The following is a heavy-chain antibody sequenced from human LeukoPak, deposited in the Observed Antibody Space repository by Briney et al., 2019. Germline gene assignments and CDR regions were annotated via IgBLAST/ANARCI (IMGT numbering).Heavy chain of an antibody. Sequence: PGGSLRLSCAASGFTFSSYAMHWVRQAPGKGLEWVAVISYDGSNKYYADSVKGRFTISRDNSKNTLYLQMNSLRAEDTAVYYCASTSGILRRYFDYWGQGTLVTVSS. CDR1: GFTFSSYA. V-gene: IGHV3-30*14. J-gene: IGHJ4*02. CDR2: ISYDGSNK. D-gene: IGHD3-10*01. CDR3: ASTSGILRRYFDY.